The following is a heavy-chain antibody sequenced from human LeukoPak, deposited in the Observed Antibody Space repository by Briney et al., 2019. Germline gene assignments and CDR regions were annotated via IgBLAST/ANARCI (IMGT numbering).Heavy chain of an antibody. V-gene: IGHV4-34*01. Sequence: SETLSLTCAVYGGSFSGYYWSWIRQPPGKGLEWIGENNHSGSTNYNPSLKSRVTISVDTSKNQFSLKLSSVTAADTAVYYCRGDTIFGVAINWFDPWGQGTLVTVSS. D-gene: IGHD3-3*01. J-gene: IGHJ5*02. CDR1: GGSFSGYY. CDR3: RGDTIFGVAINWFDP. CDR2: NNHSGST.